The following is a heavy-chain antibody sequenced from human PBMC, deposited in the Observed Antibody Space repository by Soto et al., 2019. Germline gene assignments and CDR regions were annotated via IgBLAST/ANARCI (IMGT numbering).Heavy chain of an antibody. CDR2: ISYDGINK. CDR1: GFTFSSYA. D-gene: IGHD6-19*01. CDR3: VKDGVSGWSDYFFDD. J-gene: IGHJ4*02. Sequence: QVHLVESGGGVVQPGRSLRLSCAASGFTFSSYAMHWVRRTPGKGLECVALISYDGINKYYADSVKGRFTVSRDNSKSTLYLQMNSLSAEDTAVYYCVKDGVSGWSDYFFDDWGQGTLVTVSS. V-gene: IGHV3-30*18.